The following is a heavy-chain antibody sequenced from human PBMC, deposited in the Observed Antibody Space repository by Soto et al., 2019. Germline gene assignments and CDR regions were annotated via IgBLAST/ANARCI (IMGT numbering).Heavy chain of an antibody. Sequence: EVQLLESGGGLVQPGGSLRLSCAASGFTFSSYAMSWVRQAPGKGLEWVSAISASGGSTYYADSVKGRFTISRDNSKNTLYLQMNSLRAEDTAVYYCAKAPTYYYDRSGYATGYWVQGTLVTVSS. V-gene: IGHV3-23*01. CDR2: ISASGGST. D-gene: IGHD3-22*01. CDR3: AKAPTYYYDRSGYATGY. J-gene: IGHJ4*02. CDR1: GFTFSSYA.